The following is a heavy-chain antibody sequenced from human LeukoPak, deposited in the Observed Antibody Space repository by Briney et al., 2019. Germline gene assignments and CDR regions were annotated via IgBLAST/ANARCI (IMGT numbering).Heavy chain of an antibody. V-gene: IGHV1-2*02. J-gene: IGHJ3*02. CDR1: GYTFTGYY. CDR2: INPNSGGT. CDR3: ASSRSLPAAALGAFDI. D-gene: IGHD2-2*01. Sequence: ASVKVSCKASGYTFTGYYMHWVRQAPGQGLEWMGWINPNSGGTNYAQKFQGRVTMTRDTSISTAYMELSRLRSDDTAVYYCASSRSLPAAALGAFDIWGQGTMVTVSS.